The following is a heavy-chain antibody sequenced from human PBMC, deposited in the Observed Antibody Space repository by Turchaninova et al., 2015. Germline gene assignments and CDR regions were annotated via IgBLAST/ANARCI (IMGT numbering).Heavy chain of an antibody. J-gene: IGHJ4*02. CDR2: VSHSGST. V-gene: IGHV4-34*02. CDR3: ASIGYNSGWTFDY. D-gene: IGHD5-12*01. Sequence: QVQLQQWGAGLLKPSETLSPTRGVYGGSFSGYSWTWIRQPPGKGLEWIGEVSHSGSTNYNPSLKSRVTISVDTSKSQFSLKLKYMTAADTGVYYCASIGYNSGWTFDYWGQGTLVTVSS. CDR1: GGSFSGYS.